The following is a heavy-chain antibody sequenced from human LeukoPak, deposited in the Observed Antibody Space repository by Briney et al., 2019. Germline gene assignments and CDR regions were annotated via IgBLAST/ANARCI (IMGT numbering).Heavy chain of an antibody. V-gene: IGHV5-51*01. CDR1: GYSFTTYW. CDR2: IYPGDSDT. Sequence: GESLEISCKGSGYSFTTYWIGWVRQMPGKGLEWMGIIYPGDSDTRYSPSFQGQVTISADKSISTANLQWSSLKASDTAMYYCARLRSSAPTDPFDYWGQGTLVTVSS. CDR3: ARLRSSAPTDPFDY. J-gene: IGHJ4*02. D-gene: IGHD6-25*01.